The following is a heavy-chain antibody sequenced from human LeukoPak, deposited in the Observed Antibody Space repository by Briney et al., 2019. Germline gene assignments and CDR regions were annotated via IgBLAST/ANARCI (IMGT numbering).Heavy chain of an antibody. CDR2: ISSSGSTI. CDR3: ARRSSRSFDY. V-gene: IGHV3-48*03. J-gene: IGHJ4*02. CDR1: GFTFSSYA. Sequence: GGSLRLSCAASGFTFSSYAMSWVRQAPGKGLEWVSYISSSGSTIYYADSVKGRFTISRDNAKNSLYLQMNSLRAEDTAVYYCARRSSRSFDYWGQGTLVTVSS. D-gene: IGHD2-2*01.